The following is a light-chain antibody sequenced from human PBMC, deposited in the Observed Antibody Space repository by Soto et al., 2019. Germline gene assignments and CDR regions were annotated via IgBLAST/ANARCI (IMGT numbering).Light chain of an antibody. V-gene: IGLV3-21*02. J-gene: IGLJ2*01. CDR1: NIGSKS. CDR3: QVWDTSSDVV. Sequence: SYELTQPPSVSVAPGQTARITCGGNNIGSKSVHWYQQKPGQAPVLVVCDDNDRPSGIPEQFSGSNSGNTATLTISRVEAGDEADYFCQVWDTSSDVVFGGGTQLTVL. CDR2: DDN.